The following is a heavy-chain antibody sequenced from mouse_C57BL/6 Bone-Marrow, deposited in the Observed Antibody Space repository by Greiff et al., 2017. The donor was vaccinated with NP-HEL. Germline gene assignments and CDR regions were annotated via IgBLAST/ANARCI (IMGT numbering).Heavy chain of an antibody. V-gene: IGHV1-80*01. Sequence: QVQLKESGAELVKPGASVKISCKASGYAFSSYWMNWVKQRPGKGLEWIGQIYPGDGDTNYNGKFKGKATLTADKSSSTAYMQLSSLTSEDSAVYFCARWDDGPLVGYWGQGTTLTVSS. CDR3: ARWDDGPLVGY. CDR2: IYPGDGDT. D-gene: IGHD2-3*01. J-gene: IGHJ2*01. CDR1: GYAFSSYW.